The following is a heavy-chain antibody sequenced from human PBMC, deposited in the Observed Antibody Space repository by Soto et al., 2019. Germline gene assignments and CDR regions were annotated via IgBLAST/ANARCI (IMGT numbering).Heavy chain of an antibody. Sequence: GGSLRLSCAASRFTFSTYSMNWVRQAPGKGLEWISCISSSSTYIFYADSVKGRFTISRDNAKNSLYLQMNSLRAEDTAVYYCARAGGFDIWGPGTMVTVSS. CDR3: ARAGGFDI. CDR2: ISSSSTYI. V-gene: IGHV3-21*01. CDR1: RFTFSTYS. J-gene: IGHJ3*02. D-gene: IGHD3-16*01.